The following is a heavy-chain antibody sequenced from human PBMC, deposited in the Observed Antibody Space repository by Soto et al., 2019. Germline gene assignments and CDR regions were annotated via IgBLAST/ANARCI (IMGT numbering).Heavy chain of an antibody. CDR2: MNPNSGNT. CDR1: GYTFTSYD. Sequence: QVQLVQSGAEVKKPGASVKVSCKASGYTFTSYDINWVRQATGQGLEWMGWMNPNSGNTGYAQKFQGRVTMTRNTXXSKAYRELSSLRSEDTAVYYCARGLPYSGYDWFDYWGQGTLVTVSS. J-gene: IGHJ4*02. CDR3: ARGLPYSGYDWFDY. V-gene: IGHV1-8*01. D-gene: IGHD5-12*01.